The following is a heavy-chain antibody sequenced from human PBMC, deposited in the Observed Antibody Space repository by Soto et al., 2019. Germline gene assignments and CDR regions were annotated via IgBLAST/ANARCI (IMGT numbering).Heavy chain of an antibody. J-gene: IGHJ4*02. CDR2: INAGNGNT. D-gene: IGHD6-19*01. V-gene: IGHV1-3*01. CDR3: ARAVAVAADFDY. Sequence: ASVKVSCKASGYTFTSYAMHWLRQAPGQRLEWMGWINAGNGNTKYSQKFQGRVTITRDTSASTAYMELSSLRSEDTAVYYCARAVAVAADFDYCGQGTLVTVSS. CDR1: GYTFTSYA.